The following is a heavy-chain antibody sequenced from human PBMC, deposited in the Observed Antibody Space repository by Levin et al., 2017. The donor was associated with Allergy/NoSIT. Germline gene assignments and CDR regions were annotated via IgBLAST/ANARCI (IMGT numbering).Heavy chain of an antibody. CDR2: ISGSGGST. D-gene: IGHD3-10*01. J-gene: IGHJ4*02. CDR3: AKGMYVVWFGESRTRVY. CDR1: GFPFSSYA. V-gene: IGHV3-23*01. Sequence: QSGGSQRLSCAGSGFPFSSYAMSWVRQAPGKGLEWVSAISGSGGSTYYADSVKGRFTISRDNSKNTLSLQMNSLRAEDTAVYYCAKGMYVVWFGESRTRVYRGQGTLVTVSS.